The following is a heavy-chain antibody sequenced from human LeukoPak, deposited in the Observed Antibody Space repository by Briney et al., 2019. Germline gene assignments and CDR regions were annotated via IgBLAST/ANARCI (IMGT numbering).Heavy chain of an antibody. CDR2: IYHSGST. Sequence: SETLSLTCTVSGYSISSGYYWGWIRQPPGKGLEGIGSIYHSGSTYYNPSLKSRVTISVDTSKNQFSLKLSSVTAADTAVYYCARSGSGKPNWFDPWGQGTLVTVSS. J-gene: IGHJ5*02. CDR1: GYSISSGYY. CDR3: ARSGSGKPNWFDP. V-gene: IGHV4-38-2*02. D-gene: IGHD2-15*01.